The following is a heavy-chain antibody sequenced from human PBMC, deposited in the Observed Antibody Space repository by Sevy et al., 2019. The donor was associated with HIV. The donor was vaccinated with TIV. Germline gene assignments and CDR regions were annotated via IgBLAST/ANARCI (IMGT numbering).Heavy chain of an antibody. CDR1: GFTVSSSF. CDR3: AREDRGSSWNSYYFDY. CDR2: IYSDGST. J-gene: IGHJ4*02. Sequence: GGSLRLSCAASGFTVSSSFMSWVRQAPGKGLEWVSVIYSDGSTYYEDSVKGRFTISRDNSKNTLYHQMNSLRAEDTAVYYWAREDRGSSWNSYYFDYWGQGILVTVSS. V-gene: IGHV3-66*01. D-gene: IGHD3-10*01.